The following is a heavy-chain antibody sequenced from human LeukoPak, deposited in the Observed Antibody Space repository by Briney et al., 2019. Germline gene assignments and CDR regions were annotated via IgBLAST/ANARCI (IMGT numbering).Heavy chain of an antibody. J-gene: IGHJ4*02. CDR2: IYYSGST. CDR1: GGSISSYY. CDR3: ARHQSSLDSYYYDSSAIGCFDY. V-gene: IGHV4-59*08. Sequence: SETLSLTCTVSGGSISSYYWSWIRQPPGKGLEWIGYIYYSGSTNYNPSLKSRVTISVDTSKNQFSLKLSSVTAADTAVYYCARHQSSLDSYYYDSSAIGCFDYWGQGTLVTVSS. D-gene: IGHD3-22*01.